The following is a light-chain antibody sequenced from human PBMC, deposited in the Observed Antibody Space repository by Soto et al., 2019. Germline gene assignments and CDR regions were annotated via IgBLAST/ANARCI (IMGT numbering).Light chain of an antibody. CDR3: QHYGNLPLT. CDR1: QTITT. Sequence: EIVLTQSPGTLSLSPGERATLSCRASQTITTLAWYQRKPGQAPRLLIYRVSSRATGVPDRFSGSGSGTDYTLTISRLEHEDSAVYYCQHYGNLPLTFGGGTKVEIK. CDR2: RVS. J-gene: IGKJ4*01. V-gene: IGKV3-20*01.